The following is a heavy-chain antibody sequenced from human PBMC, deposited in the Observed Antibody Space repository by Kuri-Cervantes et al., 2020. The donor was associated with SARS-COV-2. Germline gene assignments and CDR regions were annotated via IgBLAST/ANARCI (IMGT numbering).Heavy chain of an antibody. V-gene: IGHV3-30*04. CDR3: AGEEAVAGNGGLDY. J-gene: IGHJ4*02. CDR1: GFTFSSYA. Sequence: LSLTCAASGFTFSSYAMHWVRQAPGKGLEWVAVISYDGSNKYYADSVKGRFTISRDNSKNTLYLQMNSLGAEDTAVYYCAGEEAVAGNGGLDYWGQGTLVTVSS. CDR2: ISYDGSNK. D-gene: IGHD6-19*01.